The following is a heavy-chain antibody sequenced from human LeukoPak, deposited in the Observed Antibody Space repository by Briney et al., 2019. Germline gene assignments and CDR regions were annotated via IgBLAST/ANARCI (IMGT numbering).Heavy chain of an antibody. D-gene: IGHD1-26*01. CDR2: ICYDGSNK. CDR1: GFTFSSYG. J-gene: IGHJ3*02. Sequence: GGSLRLSCAASGFTFSSYGMRGGRRAPGKGLEWGAVICYDGSNKYYVDSVKGRFTISRDNSRNTLYLQMNSLRPEHAAVYYCARERVWVGAIVGAFDICGQGTMVTVSS. CDR3: ARERVWVGAIVGAFDI. V-gene: IGHV3-33*01.